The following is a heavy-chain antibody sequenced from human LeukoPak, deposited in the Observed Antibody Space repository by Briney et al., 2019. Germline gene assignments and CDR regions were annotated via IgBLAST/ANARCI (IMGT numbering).Heavy chain of an antibody. V-gene: IGHV3-9*01. CDR1: GFTFDDYA. Sequence: QPGRSLRLSCAASGFTFDDYAMHWVRQAPGKGLEWVSGISWNSGSIGYADSVKGRLTISRDNAKNSLYLQMNSLRAEDTALYYCAKSVSPYYDSSGYYSYWGQGTLVTVSS. CDR3: AKSVSPYYDSSGYYSY. D-gene: IGHD3-22*01. J-gene: IGHJ4*02. CDR2: ISWNSGSI.